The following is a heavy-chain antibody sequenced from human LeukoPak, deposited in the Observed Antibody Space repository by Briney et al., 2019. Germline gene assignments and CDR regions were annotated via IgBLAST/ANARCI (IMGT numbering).Heavy chain of an antibody. V-gene: IGHV3-30*04. CDR1: GFTFSTYA. CDR2: MSYDGRRT. J-gene: IGHJ4*02. Sequence: GGSLRLSCAASGFTFSTYAIHWVRQAPGKGLEGVAVMSYDGRRTNYVDSVKGRFTLSRDISKKTVYLEMTSLRFEDTAVYSCARDGQRTGEMFYCWGQGTLVTVAS. CDR3: ARDGQRTGEMFYC. D-gene: IGHD1-26*01.